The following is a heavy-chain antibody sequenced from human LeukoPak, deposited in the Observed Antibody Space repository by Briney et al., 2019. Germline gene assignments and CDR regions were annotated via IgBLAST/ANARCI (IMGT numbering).Heavy chain of an antibody. CDR3: ARDNWNYFPHYYYGMDV. V-gene: IGHV4-4*07. Sequence: SETLSLTCTVSGGSISSYYWSWIRQPAGKGLEWIGRIYTSGSTNCNPSLKSRVTMSVDTSKNQFSLKLSSVTAADTAVYYCARDNWNYFPHYYYGMDVWGQGTTVTVSS. D-gene: IGHD1-7*01. CDR2: IYTSGST. CDR1: GGSISSYY. J-gene: IGHJ6*02.